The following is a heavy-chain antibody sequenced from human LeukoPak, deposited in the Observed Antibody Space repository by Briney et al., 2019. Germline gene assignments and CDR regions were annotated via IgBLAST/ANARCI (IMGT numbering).Heavy chain of an antibody. CDR2: IHHSGGP. V-gene: IGHV4-34*01. CDR3: AREPGYCTGGRCYGGWFDP. J-gene: IGHJ5*02. D-gene: IGHD2-15*01. Sequence: SETLSLTCAVYGGSVSTYYWSWIRQSPGKGLEWIGEIHHSGGPIYNPSLKSRAAISLDTSRNQISLKLSSVTAADTAVYYCAREPGYCTGGRCYGGWFDPWGQGTLVTVSS. CDR1: GGSVSTYY.